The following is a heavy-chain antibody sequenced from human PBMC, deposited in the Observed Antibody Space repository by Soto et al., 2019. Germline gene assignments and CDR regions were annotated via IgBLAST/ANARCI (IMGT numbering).Heavy chain of an antibody. J-gene: IGHJ6*02. Sequence: QVQLVQSGAEVKKPGSSVKVSCKASGDTLSKYGVSWVRQAPGQGLEWMGGITPIFGTPTYAERFQGRVTITADKSTSTSHLELTSLRSDDADVYYCAKSRVGVSLGLVDVWGQGTTVTVSS. CDR2: ITPIFGTP. CDR3: AKSRVGVSLGLVDV. D-gene: IGHD2-8*01. V-gene: IGHV1-69*06. CDR1: GDTLSKYG.